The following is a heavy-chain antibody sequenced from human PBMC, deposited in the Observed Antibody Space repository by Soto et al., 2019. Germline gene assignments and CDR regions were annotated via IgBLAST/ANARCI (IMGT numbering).Heavy chain of an antibody. CDR1: GYTFTSYG. V-gene: IGHV1-18*01. CDR3: ATKYYGDYNFDY. D-gene: IGHD4-17*01. Sequence: QVQLVQSGAEVKKPGASVKVSCKASGYTFTSYGISWVRQAPGQGLEWMGWISAYNGNTNYAQKLQGRVTITTDASTSTAYMELSSLISDYEDVYYCATKYYGDYNFDYWGQGTLVTVSS. CDR2: ISAYNGNT. J-gene: IGHJ4*02.